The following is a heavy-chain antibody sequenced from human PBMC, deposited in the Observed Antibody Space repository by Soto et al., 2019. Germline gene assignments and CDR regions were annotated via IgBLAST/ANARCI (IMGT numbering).Heavy chain of an antibody. CDR3: ARANWYSEY. D-gene: IGHD7-27*01. Sequence: QVHLQESGPGLVKPSETLSLTCSASGGSINNHYWSWIRQPPGKGLEWIGYVYYTGSTNYNPSLKSRVTRSVDTSKNQFSLNLTSLTAADTAIYYCARANWYSEYWGQGTLVTVSS. J-gene: IGHJ4*02. CDR1: GGSINNHY. V-gene: IGHV4-59*11. CDR2: VYYTGST.